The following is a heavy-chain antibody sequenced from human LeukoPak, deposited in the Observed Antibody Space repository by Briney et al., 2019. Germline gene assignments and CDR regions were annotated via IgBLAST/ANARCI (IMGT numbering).Heavy chain of an antibody. CDR3: ARGYSSPVPNFDY. V-gene: IGHV1-24*01. CDR1: GYIFSELS. J-gene: IGHJ4*02. D-gene: IGHD6-13*01. CDR2: FNPEDGET. Sequence: ASVKVSCKVSGYIFSELSVHWVRQAPGQGLEWMGGFNPEDGETFYAQKFQGRVNMTRDTSITTSYMELPSLTSDDTAVYYCARGYSSPVPNFDYWGQGTLVTVSS.